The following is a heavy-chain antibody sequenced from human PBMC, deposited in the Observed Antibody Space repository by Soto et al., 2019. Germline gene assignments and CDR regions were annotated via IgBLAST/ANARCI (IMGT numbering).Heavy chain of an antibody. J-gene: IGHJ2*01. CDR1: GYTFSTFG. V-gene: IGHV1-18*01. CDR2: ISAEQGDT. Sequence: QVQVVQSGAEVKKPGASVKVACKASGYTFSTFGMSWVRQAPGQGLEWMGWISAEQGDTNSAQKFQNRLTMTTDTSTGTASMELRSLTSDVTAVYYCARCYCSVGSCFTCWHFDLWGRGTLVTVSS. D-gene: IGHD2-15*01. CDR3: ARCYCSVGSCFTCWHFDL.